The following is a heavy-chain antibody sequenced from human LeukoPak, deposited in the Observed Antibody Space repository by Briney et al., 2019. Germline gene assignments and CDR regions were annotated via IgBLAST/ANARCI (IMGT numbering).Heavy chain of an antibody. J-gene: IGHJ5*02. CDR3: AKVTYDYVWESSET. Sequence: GGSLRLSCAASGFTFSSYAMSWVRQAPGKGLEWVSALSGSGDSTYYADSVKGRFTISRDNSKNTLYLQMNSLRAEDTAVYYCAKVTYDYVWESSETWGQGTLVTVSS. CDR2: LSGSGDST. D-gene: IGHD3-16*01. CDR1: GFTFSSYA. V-gene: IGHV3-23*01.